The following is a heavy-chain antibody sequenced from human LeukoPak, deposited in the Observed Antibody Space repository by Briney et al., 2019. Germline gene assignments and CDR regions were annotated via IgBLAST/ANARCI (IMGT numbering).Heavy chain of an antibody. CDR1: GFIFSNYG. Sequence: GGSLRLSCAASGFIFSNYGMSWVRQTPGKGLEWVSVISGNGHETFYIDSVKGRFTISRDNAKNSLYLQMNSLTDEDTAVYYCAREPPGDYDTAGYYNAHFDCWGQGTLVTVSS. J-gene: IGHJ4*02. CDR3: AREPPGDYDTAGYYNAHFDC. V-gene: IGHV3-23*01. D-gene: IGHD3-22*01. CDR2: ISGNGHET.